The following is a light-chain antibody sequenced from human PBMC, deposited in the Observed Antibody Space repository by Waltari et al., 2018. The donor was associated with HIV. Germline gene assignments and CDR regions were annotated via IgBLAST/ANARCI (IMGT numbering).Light chain of an antibody. CDR3: QSYDSSLSGYWV. CDR1: SSNIGAGYD. V-gene: IGLV1-40*01. CDR2: GNS. J-gene: IGLJ3*02. Sequence: QSVLTQPPSVSGAPGQRVTISCTGSSSNIGAGYDVPWSQQLPGPAPKLLIYGNSNRPSGVPDRFSGSKSGTSASLAITGLQAEDEADYYCQSYDSSLSGYWVFGGGTKLTVL.